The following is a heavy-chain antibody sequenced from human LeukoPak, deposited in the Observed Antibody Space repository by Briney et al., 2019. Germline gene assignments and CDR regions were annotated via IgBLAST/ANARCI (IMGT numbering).Heavy chain of an antibody. J-gene: IGHJ3*02. CDR1: GGSISSYY. CDR3: AREDSDAFDI. D-gene: IGHD2-15*01. CDR2: IYYSGST. Sequence: SVTLSLTCTVSGGSISSYYWSWIRQPPGKGLEWIGYIYYSGSTNYNPSLKSRVTISVDTSKNQFSLKLSSVTAADTAVYYCAREDSDAFDIWGQGTMVTVSS. V-gene: IGHV4-59*01.